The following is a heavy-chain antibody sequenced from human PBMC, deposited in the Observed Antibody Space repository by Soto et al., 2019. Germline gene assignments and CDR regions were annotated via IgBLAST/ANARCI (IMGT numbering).Heavy chain of an antibody. CDR3: AGDKGYYYDGMDV. J-gene: IGHJ6*02. Sequence: SATRSLTCTVSGDSISSDYWSWIRQPAGKGLEWIGRIYTIGNTQYNPSLWSRVTMSVDTSKNQLSLKLSSVTAADTAVYFCAGDKGYYYDGMDVWGQGTTVTVSS. D-gene: IGHD3-22*01. CDR2: IYTIGNT. CDR1: GDSISSDY. V-gene: IGHV4-4*07.